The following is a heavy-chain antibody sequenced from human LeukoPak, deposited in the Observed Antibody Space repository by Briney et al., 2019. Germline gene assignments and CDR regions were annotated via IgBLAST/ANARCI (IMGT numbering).Heavy chain of an antibody. Sequence: ASVKVSCKASGYIFTSYGISWVRQAPGQGLEWMGGIIPIFGTANYAQKFQGRVTITADESTSTAYMELSSLRSEDTAVYYCARGIVVVPAAILYYYGMDVWGQGTTVTVSS. CDR3: ARGIVVVPAAILYYYGMDV. CDR2: IIPIFGTA. D-gene: IGHD2-2*01. CDR1: GYIFTSYG. J-gene: IGHJ6*02. V-gene: IGHV1-69*13.